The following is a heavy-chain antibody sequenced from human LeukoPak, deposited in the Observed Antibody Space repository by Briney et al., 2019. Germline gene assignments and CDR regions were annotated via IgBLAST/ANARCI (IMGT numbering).Heavy chain of an antibody. V-gene: IGHV3-7*04. Sequence: PGGFLSLSCAASGFTFSFYWMIWVRQAPGKGLEGVAYIKQDGNDRYYVDSVRGRFTISRDNAKNSLYLQMNNLRAEDTAVYYCARGDSGAYWGQGTLVTVSS. CDR1: GFTFSFYW. CDR2: IKQDGNDR. J-gene: IGHJ4*02. D-gene: IGHD4-17*01. CDR3: ARGDSGAY.